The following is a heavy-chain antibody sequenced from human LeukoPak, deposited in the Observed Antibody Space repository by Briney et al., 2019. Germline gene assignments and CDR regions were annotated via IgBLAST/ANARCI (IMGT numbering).Heavy chain of an antibody. CDR1: GFTFNSYW. Sequence: PGGSLRLSCAASGFTFNSYWFHWVRQAPGKGLVWVSRINSDGSDTIYADSVKGRFTISRDNAKSTVYLQMNSLKAEVTAVYYCARGGYHHGFDIWGQGTMVTVSS. D-gene: IGHD2-15*01. CDR2: INSDGSDT. J-gene: IGHJ3*02. CDR3: ARGGYHHGFDI. V-gene: IGHV3-74*01.